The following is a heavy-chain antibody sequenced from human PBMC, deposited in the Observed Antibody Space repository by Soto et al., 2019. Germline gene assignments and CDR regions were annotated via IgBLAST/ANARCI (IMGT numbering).Heavy chain of an antibody. D-gene: IGHD1-7*01. J-gene: IGHJ4*02. CDR2: ISGSGGST. Sequence: GGSLRLSCAASGFTFSSYAMSWVRQAPGKGLEWVSAISGSGGSTYYADSVKGRFTISRDNSKNTLYLQMNSLRAEDTAVYYCAKVLVLELRPGGADYWGQGTLVTVSS. V-gene: IGHV3-23*01. CDR3: AKVLVLELRPGGADY. CDR1: GFTFSSYA.